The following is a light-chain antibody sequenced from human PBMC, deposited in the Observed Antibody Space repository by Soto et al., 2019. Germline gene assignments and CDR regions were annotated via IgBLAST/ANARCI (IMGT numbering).Light chain of an antibody. CDR2: GAS. Sequence: EIVLTQSPGTLSLSPGERAILSCRASQSVSSSYFAWYQQKPGQAPRLLIYGASNRATGIPDTFSGSGSGTDFTLTISRLEPEDLAVYYCQQYGGSPPGLTFGGGTRVEIK. V-gene: IGKV3-20*01. CDR1: QSVSSSY. CDR3: QQYGGSPPGLT. J-gene: IGKJ4*01.